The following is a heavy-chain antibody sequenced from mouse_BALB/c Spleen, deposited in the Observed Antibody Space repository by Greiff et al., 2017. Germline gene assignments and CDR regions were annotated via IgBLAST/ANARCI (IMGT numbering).Heavy chain of an antibody. CDR3: ARYYYGSSDVPYYYAMDY. Sequence: EVQVVESGGGLVQPGGSLKLSCAASGFTFSSYTMSWVRQTPEKRLEWVAYISNGGGSTYYPDTVKGRFTISRDNAKNTLYLQMSSLKSEDTAMYDCARYYYGSSDVPYYYAMDYWGQGTSVTVPS. D-gene: IGHD1-1*01. V-gene: IGHV5-12-2*01. J-gene: IGHJ4*01. CDR2: ISNGGGST. CDR1: GFTFSSYT.